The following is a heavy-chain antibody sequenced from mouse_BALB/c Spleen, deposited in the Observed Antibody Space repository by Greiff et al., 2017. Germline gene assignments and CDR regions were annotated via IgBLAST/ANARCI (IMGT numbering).Heavy chain of an antibody. V-gene: IGHV5-17*02. CDR3: ARSGKKAWFAY. J-gene: IGHJ3*01. D-gene: IGHD4-1*01. Sequence: DVKLVESGGGLVQPGGSRKLSCAASGFTFRSFGMHWVRQAPEKGLEWVAYIGSGSSTINYADTVKGRFTISRDNPKNTLFLQMTSLRSEDTAMYYFARSGKKAWFAYWGQGTLVPVSA. CDR2: IGSGSSTI. CDR1: GFTFRSFG.